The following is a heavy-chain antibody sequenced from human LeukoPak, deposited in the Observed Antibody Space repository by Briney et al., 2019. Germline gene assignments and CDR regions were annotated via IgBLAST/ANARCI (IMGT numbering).Heavy chain of an antibody. CDR1: GYTFTTYH. V-gene: IGHV1-8*03. Sequence: ASVKVSCKTSGYTFTTYHINWVRQASGQGLAWLGWMNPYSGDRGYAQRFQGRLSITSDTSISTAYMELGSLRSDDTAVYFCARTTSLTASGYDCWGQGTLVTVSS. D-gene: IGHD4-17*01. J-gene: IGHJ4*02. CDR3: ARTTSLTASGYDC. CDR2: MNPYSGDR.